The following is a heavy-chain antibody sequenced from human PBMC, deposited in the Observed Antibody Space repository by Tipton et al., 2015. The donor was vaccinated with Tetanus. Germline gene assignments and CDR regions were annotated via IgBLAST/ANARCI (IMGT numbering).Heavy chain of an antibody. Sequence: GSLRLSCTASGFTFSDHYMAWIRQAPGKGLEWISYISGSGSSIFHADSVKGRFSISRDNAKNALYLQMNSLRAEDTAVYYCARDLRNYYDSSGYSDYWGQGTLVTVSS. D-gene: IGHD3-22*01. CDR1: GFTFSDHY. CDR3: ARDLRNYYDSSGYSDY. V-gene: IGHV3-11*04. J-gene: IGHJ4*02. CDR2: ISGSGSSI.